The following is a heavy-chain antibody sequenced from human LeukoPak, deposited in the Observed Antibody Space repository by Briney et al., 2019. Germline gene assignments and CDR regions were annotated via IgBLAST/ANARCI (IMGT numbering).Heavy chain of an antibody. Sequence: PSETLSLTCTASGGSISSYYWGWIRQPPGKGLEWIGYIYYSGSTNYSPSLKSLATISLDTSKNQFSLKLSSVTAADTAVYYCAGHHPRNTVDFWGQGTLVTVSS. CDR1: GGSISSYY. D-gene: IGHD2/OR15-2a*01. J-gene: IGHJ4*02. CDR3: AGHHPRNTVDF. V-gene: IGHV4-59*08. CDR2: IYYSGST.